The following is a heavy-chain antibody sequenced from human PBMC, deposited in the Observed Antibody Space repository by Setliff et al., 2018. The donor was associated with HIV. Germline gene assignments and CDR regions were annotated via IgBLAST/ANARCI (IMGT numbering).Heavy chain of an antibody. V-gene: IGHV4-61*01. CDR2: IYSSGST. D-gene: IGHD3-22*01. CDR1: GGSVSSGSYF. CDR3: ARRGSYYDTGGSNYFDY. Sequence: SETLSLTCTVSGGSVSSGSYFWSWIRQPPGKGLEWIGYIYSSGSTNYNPSLKSRVTISVDTSKNEFSLKLSPVTAADTAIYYCARRGSYYDTGGSNYFDYWGQGTLVTVSS. J-gene: IGHJ4*02.